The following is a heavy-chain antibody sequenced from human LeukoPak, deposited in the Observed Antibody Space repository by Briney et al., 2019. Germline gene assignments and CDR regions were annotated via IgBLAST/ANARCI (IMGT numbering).Heavy chain of an antibody. D-gene: IGHD6-19*01. Sequence: PSETLSLTCTVSGYSISNGYYWGWIRQPPGKGLEWVGSISHRGSTNYNPSLKSRVTISVDTSKNQFSLKLSSVTAADTAVYYCARGRPQLGSGWYAVGHYYYYMDVWGKGTTVTVSS. CDR1: GYSISNGYY. J-gene: IGHJ6*03. CDR2: ISHRGST. V-gene: IGHV4-38-2*02. CDR3: ARGRPQLGSGWYAVGHYYYYMDV.